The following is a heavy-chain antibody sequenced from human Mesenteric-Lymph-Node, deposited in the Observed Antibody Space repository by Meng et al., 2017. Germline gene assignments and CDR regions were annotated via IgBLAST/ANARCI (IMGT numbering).Heavy chain of an antibody. CDR2: IIPILGIA. CDR3: ASLIYGDYVMWAFDI. Sequence: SVKVSCKASGGTFSSYTISWVRQAPGQGLEWMGRIIPILGIANYAQKFQGRVTITADKSTSTAYMELSSLRSEDTAVYYCASLIYGDYVMWAFDIWGQGTMVTVSS. V-gene: IGHV1-69*02. CDR1: GGTFSSYT. J-gene: IGHJ3*02. D-gene: IGHD4-17*01.